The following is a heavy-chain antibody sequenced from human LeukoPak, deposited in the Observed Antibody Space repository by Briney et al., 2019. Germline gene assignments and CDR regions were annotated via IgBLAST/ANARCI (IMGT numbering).Heavy chain of an antibody. Sequence: SVKVSCKASGGTFSNFAFSWVRQAPGQGLEWMGGIIPVFRTANYAQKFQGRVTITADESTTTAYMELSSLTSEDTAVYYCAGGPLGFAVMPQPPDYWGQGTLVTVSS. CDR2: IIPVFRTA. V-gene: IGHV1-69*13. CDR1: GGTFSNFA. D-gene: IGHD2/OR15-2a*01. CDR3: AGGPLGFAVMPQPPDY. J-gene: IGHJ4*02.